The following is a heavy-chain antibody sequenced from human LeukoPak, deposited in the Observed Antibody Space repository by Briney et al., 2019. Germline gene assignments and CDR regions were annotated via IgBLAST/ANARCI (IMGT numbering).Heavy chain of an antibody. J-gene: IGHJ4*02. Sequence: GGSLRLSCKASGFTFNNYVLSWVRQAPGKGLEWVSAISGGGDPTYYADSVKGRFTISRDTSKNTLYLQMNSLRAEDTAVYYCAKDPRGGFSGSRYFDYWGQGTLVTVSS. V-gene: IGHV3-23*01. CDR2: ISGGGDPT. D-gene: IGHD1-26*01. CDR3: AKDPRGGFSGSRYFDY. CDR1: GFTFNNYV.